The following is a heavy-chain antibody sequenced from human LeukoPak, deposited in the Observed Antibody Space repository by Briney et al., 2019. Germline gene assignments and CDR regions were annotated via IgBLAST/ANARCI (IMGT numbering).Heavy chain of an antibody. Sequence: ASVKVSCKASGGTFSSYAISWVRQAPGQGLEWMGGIIPIFGTANYAQKFRGRVTITADKSTSTAYMELSSLRSEDTAVYYCARPVAGDGTAAAQFDYWAREPWSPSPQ. CDR1: GGTFSSYA. CDR3: ARPVAGDGTAAAQFDY. D-gene: IGHD6-13*01. CDR2: IIPIFGTA. V-gene: IGHV1-69*06. J-gene: IGHJ4*02.